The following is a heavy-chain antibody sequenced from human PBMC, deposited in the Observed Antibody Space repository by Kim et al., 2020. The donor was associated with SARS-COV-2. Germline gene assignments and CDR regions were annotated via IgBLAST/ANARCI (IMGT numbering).Heavy chain of an antibody. CDR3: ARTEGYYDSSGYYYGYYGMDV. D-gene: IGHD3-22*01. V-gene: IGHV3-33*01. CDR1: GFTFSSYG. CDR2: IWYDGSNK. Sequence: GGSLRLSCAASGFTFSSYGMHWVRQAPGKGLEWVAVIWYDGSNKYYADSVKGRFTISRDNSKNTLYLQMNSLRAEDTAVYYCARTEGYYDSSGYYYGYYGMDVWGQGTTVTVSS. J-gene: IGHJ6*02.